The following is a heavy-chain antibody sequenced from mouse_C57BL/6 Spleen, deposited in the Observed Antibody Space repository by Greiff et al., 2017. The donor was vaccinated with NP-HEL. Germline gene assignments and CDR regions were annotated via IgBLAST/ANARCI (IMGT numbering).Heavy chain of an antibody. CDR2: ILPGSGST. CDR1: GYTFTGYW. Sequence: QVQLQQSGAELMKPGASVKLSCKATGYTFTGYWIAWVKQRPGHGLEWIGEILPGSGSTNYNEKFKGKATFTADTSSNTAYRQLSSLTTEDSAIYYCARGDPITTVVASHWYVDVWGTGTTVTVSS. J-gene: IGHJ1*03. CDR3: ARGDPITTVVASHWYVDV. D-gene: IGHD1-1*01. V-gene: IGHV1-9*01.